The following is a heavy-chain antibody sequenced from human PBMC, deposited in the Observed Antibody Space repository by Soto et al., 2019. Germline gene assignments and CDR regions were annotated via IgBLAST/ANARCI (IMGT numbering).Heavy chain of an antibody. CDR3: ARVSMGWDPSYDSSGYYWFYFDY. J-gene: IGHJ4*02. CDR1: GGSITSSY. D-gene: IGHD3-22*01. CDR2: IYDTGISGYTPST. Sequence: PSETLSLTCTVSGGSITSSYWSWIRRPPGRGLEWIAYIYDTGISGYTPSTSYNPSLKSRVTISVDTSKNQFSLKLSSVTAADTAVYYCARVSMGWDPSYDSSGYYWFYFDYWGQGTLVTVSS. V-gene: IGHV4-59*12.